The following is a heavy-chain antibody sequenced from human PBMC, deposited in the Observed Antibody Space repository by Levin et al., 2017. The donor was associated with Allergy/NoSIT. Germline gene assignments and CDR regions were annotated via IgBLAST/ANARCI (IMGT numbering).Heavy chain of an antibody. J-gene: IGHJ4*02. CDR1: GFIFNTYT. CDR3: ARGRDYYGSGSYVGTYYFDY. CDR2: INSRSNYI. V-gene: IGHV3-21*01. Sequence: GASVKVSCAASGFIFNTYTMTWVRQAPGKGLEWVSSINSRSNYIYYADSMKGRFTSSRDNAKNSLYLQMDSLRAEDTAVYYCARGRDYYGSGSYVGTYYFDYWGQGTLVSVSS. D-gene: IGHD3-10*01.